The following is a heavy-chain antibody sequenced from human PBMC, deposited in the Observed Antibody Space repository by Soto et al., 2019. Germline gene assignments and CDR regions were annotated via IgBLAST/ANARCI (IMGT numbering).Heavy chain of an antibody. V-gene: IGHV3-23*01. Sequence: EVQLLESGGGLVQPGGSLRLSCAASGFTFSRHAMSWVRQAPGKGLEWVSAISGGGDSAYHADSVKGRFTISRDNSKNPLFLPMNSLRAEDTALYYCAKAGGSTWDYGMDVWGQGTTVTVSS. D-gene: IGHD2-15*01. CDR2: ISGGGDSA. J-gene: IGHJ6*02. CDR3: AKAGGSTWDYGMDV. CDR1: GFTFSRHA.